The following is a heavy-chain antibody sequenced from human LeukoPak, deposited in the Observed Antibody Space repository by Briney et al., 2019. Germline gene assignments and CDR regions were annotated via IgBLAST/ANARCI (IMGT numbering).Heavy chain of an antibody. CDR3: ARDYYDSSGYYFHDY. Sequence: SETLSLTCTVSGGSISSGGYYWSWIRQPPGKGLEGIGYIYYSGSTYYNPSLKSRVTISVDTSKNQFPLKLSSVTAADTAVYYCARDYYDSSGYYFHDYWGQGTLVTVSS. J-gene: IGHJ4*02. CDR2: IYYSGST. V-gene: IGHV4-31*03. CDR1: GGSISSGGYY. D-gene: IGHD3-22*01.